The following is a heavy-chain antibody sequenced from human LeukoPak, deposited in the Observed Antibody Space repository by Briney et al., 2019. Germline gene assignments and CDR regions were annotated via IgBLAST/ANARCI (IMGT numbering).Heavy chain of an antibody. CDR1: GESLNSYY. Sequence: SETLSLTCAVYGESLNSYYWSWVRQPPGEGLEWIGEIYESGTTEYNPSLKSRVTITSVPSNQQSSLRLSSVTAADTAVYYCARGAWATRLGSWGLGTPVIVSS. V-gene: IGHV4-34*01. D-gene: IGHD2-15*01. J-gene: IGHJ4*02. CDR3: ARGAWATRLGS. CDR2: IYESGTT.